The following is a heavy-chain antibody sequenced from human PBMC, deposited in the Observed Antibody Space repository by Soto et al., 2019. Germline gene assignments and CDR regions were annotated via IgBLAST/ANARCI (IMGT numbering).Heavy chain of an antibody. Sequence: VNVSCTASVYTYTIYAIYWLRQAPGQRLEWMGWINAGNGNTKYSQKFQGRVTITRDTSASTAYMELSSLRSEVTAVYYCGRHNSGWSFDYWGQGSLVTVSS. D-gene: IGHD6-19*01. CDR1: VYTYTIYA. J-gene: IGHJ4*02. V-gene: IGHV1-3*01. CDR2: INAGNGNT. CDR3: GRHNSGWSFDY.